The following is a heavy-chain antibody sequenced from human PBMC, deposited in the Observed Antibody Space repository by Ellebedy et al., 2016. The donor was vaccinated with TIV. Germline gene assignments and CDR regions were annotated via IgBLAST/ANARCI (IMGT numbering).Heavy chain of an antibody. J-gene: IGHJ2*01. Sequence: ASVKVSCXASGYTFTSYDIHWVRQAPGQGPEWMGFVNPKSGGTQYAQKFQGRVTLTRDTSIDTAYMEMSGLTSDDTAVYYCARDPGDPRSYWFFDFWGRGTLVVVSS. CDR2: VNPKSGGT. V-gene: IGHV1-2*02. D-gene: IGHD3-10*01. CDR1: GYTFTSYD. CDR3: ARDPGDPRSYWFFDF.